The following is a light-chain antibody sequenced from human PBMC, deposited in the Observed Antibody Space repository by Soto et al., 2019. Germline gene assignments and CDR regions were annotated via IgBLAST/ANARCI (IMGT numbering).Light chain of an antibody. J-gene: IGLJ2*01. CDR3: AAWDDSLAVV. V-gene: IGLV1-44*01. CDR1: SSNIGSNT. Sequence: QPVLTQPPSASGTSGQRVTISCSGSSSNIGSNTVNWYQQLPGTAPKLLIYSNNQRPSGVPDRFSGSKSGTSASLAISGLQSEDEADYYCAAWDDSLAVVFGGGTKLTVL. CDR2: SNN.